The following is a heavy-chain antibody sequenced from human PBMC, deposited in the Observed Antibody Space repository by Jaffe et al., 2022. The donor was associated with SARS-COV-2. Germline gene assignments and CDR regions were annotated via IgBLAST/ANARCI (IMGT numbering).Heavy chain of an antibody. D-gene: IGHD6-13*01. CDR1: GFSLSTSGVG. CDR2: IYWDDDK. Sequence: QITLKESGPTLVKPTQTLTLTCTFSGFSLSTSGVGVAWIRQPPGKALEWLALIYWDDDKRYSPSLKSRLTITKDTSKNQVVLTMINVDPVDTATYFCAHVKAAAGAVPYNWFDPWGQGTLVTVSS. V-gene: IGHV2-5*02. J-gene: IGHJ5*02. CDR3: AHVKAAAGAVPYNWFDP.